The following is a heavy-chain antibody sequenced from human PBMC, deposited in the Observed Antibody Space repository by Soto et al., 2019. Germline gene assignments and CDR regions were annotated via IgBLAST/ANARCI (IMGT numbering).Heavy chain of an antibody. V-gene: IGHV4-30-4*01. CDR1: GGSINSDEYY. D-gene: IGHD4-4*01. CDR3: ARDRSNSPDLFDS. J-gene: IGHJ4*02. CDR2: VYYTGST. Sequence: SETLSLTCSVSGGSINSDEYYWSWIRQPPGGGLEWIGHVYYTGSTSYSPSLKSRLTISIDTSKNQFSLRLASVSAADAAVYYCARDRSNSPDLFDSWGQGTLVTVSS.